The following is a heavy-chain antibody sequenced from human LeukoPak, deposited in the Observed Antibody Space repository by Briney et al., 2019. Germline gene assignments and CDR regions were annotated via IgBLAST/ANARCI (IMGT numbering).Heavy chain of an antibody. CDR3: AKAETYYYGSGSSYFDY. D-gene: IGHD3-10*01. Sequence: GGSLRLSCAASGFTFSSYAMSWVRQAPGKGLEWVSAISGSGGSTYYADSVKGRFTISRDNSKNTLYLQMNSLRAEDTAVYYCAKAETYYYGSGSSYFDYWGQGTLVTVSS. CDR1: GFTFSSYA. CDR2: ISGSGGST. V-gene: IGHV3-23*01. J-gene: IGHJ4*02.